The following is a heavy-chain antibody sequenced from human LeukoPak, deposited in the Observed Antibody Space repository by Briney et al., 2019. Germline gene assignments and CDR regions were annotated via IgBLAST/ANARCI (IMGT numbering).Heavy chain of an antibody. CDR1: GGSFSGYY. CDR2: INHSRST. V-gene: IGHV4-34*01. Sequence: SETLSLTCAVYGGSFSGYYWSWIRQPPGKGLEWIGEINHSRSTNYNPSLKSRVTISVDTSKNQFSLKLSSVTAADTAVHYCARVPHGYCSSTSCYEWYYYGMDVWGKGTTVTVSS. CDR3: ARVPHGYCSSTSCYEWYYYGMDV. J-gene: IGHJ6*04. D-gene: IGHD2-2*03.